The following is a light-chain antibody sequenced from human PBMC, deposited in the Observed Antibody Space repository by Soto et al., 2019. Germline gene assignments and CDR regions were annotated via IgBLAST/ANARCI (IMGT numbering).Light chain of an antibody. CDR2: EAS. J-gene: IGKJ1*01. Sequence: DIQMTPSPSTLSASVVDRVTITCRASQRISSWLAWYQHKPGKAPRLLIYEASTLESGVPSRFSGSGSGTEFTLTISSLQPDDFATYYCQEYDSYSRTFGQGTKVDIK. V-gene: IGKV1-5*03. CDR1: QRISSW. CDR3: QEYDSYSRT.